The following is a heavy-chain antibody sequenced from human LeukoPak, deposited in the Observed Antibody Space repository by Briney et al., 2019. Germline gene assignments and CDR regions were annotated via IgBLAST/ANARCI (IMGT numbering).Heavy chain of an antibody. V-gene: IGHV4-59*08. CDR3: ARHWLDSGAPDRFDY. J-gene: IGHJ4*02. D-gene: IGHD3-10*01. CDR1: GGSMSDYY. Sequence: SETLSLTCTVSGGSMSDYYWSWIRQPPGKGLEWIAQIYYSGSTNYNPSLKSRVTILIDTSKKQFSLRLDSVTAADTAVYYCARHWLDSGAPDRFDYWGQGTLVTVSS. CDR2: IYYSGST.